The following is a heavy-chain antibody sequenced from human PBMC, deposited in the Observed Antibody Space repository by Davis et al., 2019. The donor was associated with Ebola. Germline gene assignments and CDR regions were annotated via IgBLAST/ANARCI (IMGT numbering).Heavy chain of an antibody. CDR1: GGSISSYY. D-gene: IGHD2-8*01. Sequence: MPSETLSLTCTVSGGSISSYYWGWIRQPPGKGLEWIGYIYFIGSTKYNPSLKSRVTMSVDTSKNQFSLRLSSVTAADTAVYYCARIVKYCIDAVCQNWFDPWGQGTLVTVSS. J-gene: IGHJ5*02. CDR2: IYFIGST. CDR3: ARIVKYCIDAVCQNWFDP. V-gene: IGHV4-59*01.